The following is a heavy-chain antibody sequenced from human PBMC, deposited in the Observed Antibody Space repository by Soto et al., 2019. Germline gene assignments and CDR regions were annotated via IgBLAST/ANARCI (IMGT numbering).Heavy chain of an antibody. Sequence: QVHLVQSGVEVKTPGASVKVSCQASGYTFFTYDISWVRQAPGQGLEWMGWISTYSGATKYAQKFQGRVTMTAHTATPTAYLDLRSLRSAATAVYYCARHHGPTTSENWFDPWGQGTLVTVSS. CDR3: ARHHGPTTSENWFDP. CDR1: GYTFFTYD. V-gene: IGHV1-18*01. CDR2: ISTYSGAT. J-gene: IGHJ5*02. D-gene: IGHD5-12*01.